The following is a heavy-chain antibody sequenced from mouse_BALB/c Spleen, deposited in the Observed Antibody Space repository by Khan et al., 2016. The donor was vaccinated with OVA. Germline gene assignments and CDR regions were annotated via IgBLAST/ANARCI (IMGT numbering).Heavy chain of an antibody. V-gene: IGHV1-7*01. CDR3: ARRGLRWDFDY. D-gene: IGHD1-1*01. CDR1: GYTFINYW. Sequence: QVQLKESGAELAKPGASVKMSCKASGYTFINYWILWIKQRPGQGLEWIGYINPSTGYTEYNQNFKDKATLTADESSSTAYMQLSSLTSVDSTVYYCARRGLRWDFDYWGQGTTLTVSS. CDR2: INPSTGYT. J-gene: IGHJ2*01.